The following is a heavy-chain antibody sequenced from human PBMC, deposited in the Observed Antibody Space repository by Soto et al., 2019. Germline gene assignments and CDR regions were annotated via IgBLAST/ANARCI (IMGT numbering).Heavy chain of an antibody. D-gene: IGHD2-15*01. Sequence: LSLTCTVSGESISSGDHYWSWVRQSPGEGLEWIGFIYYSGNTYYNPSLKSRVSMSVDTSNNQFSLKLNSVTAADTAVYYCARDAGYCNSVSCYPYNMDVWGQGTTVTVS. J-gene: IGHJ6*02. CDR1: GESISSGDHY. V-gene: IGHV4-30-4*01. CDR2: IYYSGNT. CDR3: ARDAGYCNSVSCYPYNMDV.